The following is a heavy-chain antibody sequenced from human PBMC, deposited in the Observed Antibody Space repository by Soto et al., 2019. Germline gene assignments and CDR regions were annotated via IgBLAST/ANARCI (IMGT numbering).Heavy chain of an antibody. CDR2: ISSSGSTI. CDR3: ATKHWLALERAAYSNRMDV. CDR1: GFTFSDYY. D-gene: IGHD6-19*01. Sequence: PGEYLRLSYAASGFTFSDYYMSWIRQAPGKGLEWVSYISSSGSTIYYADSVKGRFTISRDNAKNSLYLQMNSLRAEDTAVYYCATKHWLALERAAYSNRMDVWALWPTLIGSS. J-gene: IGHJ6*02. V-gene: IGHV3-11*01.